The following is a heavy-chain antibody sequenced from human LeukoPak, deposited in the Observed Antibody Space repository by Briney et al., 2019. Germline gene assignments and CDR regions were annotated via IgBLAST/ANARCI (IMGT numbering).Heavy chain of an antibody. D-gene: IGHD1-14*01. CDR2: INLGGSSR. Sequence: PGGALRLSCVPSRFTLSGYWIHWVRPVLGKGVVWVARINLGGSSRTYADSVKGRFNISRDNVKNTLYLQMDGLRAEDTGVYYCARSNQDDDYWGQGTLVTVSS. V-gene: IGHV3-74*01. CDR1: RFTLSGYW. CDR3: ARSNQDDDY. J-gene: IGHJ4*02.